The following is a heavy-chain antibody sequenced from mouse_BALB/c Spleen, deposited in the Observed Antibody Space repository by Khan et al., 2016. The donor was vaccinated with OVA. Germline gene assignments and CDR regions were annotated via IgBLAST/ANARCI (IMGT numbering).Heavy chain of an antibody. V-gene: IGHV1-4*01. CDR3: AREGAYYRSDGWFSY. D-gene: IGHD2-14*01. J-gene: IGHJ3*01. CDR1: GYTFTTYT. CDR2: INPSNGYT. Sequence: VQLQESGAELARPGASVKMSCKASGYTFTTYTMHWVKQRPGQCLEWIGYINPSNGYTNYNQKFKDKSTLTADKSSSTAYMQLSSLTSDYSAVYYCAREGAYYRSDGWFSYWGQGTLVTVSA.